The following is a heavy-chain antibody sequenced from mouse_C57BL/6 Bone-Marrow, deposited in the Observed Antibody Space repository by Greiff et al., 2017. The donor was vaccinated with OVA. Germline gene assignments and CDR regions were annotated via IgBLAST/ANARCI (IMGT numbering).Heavy chain of an antibody. CDR1: SYTFTSYR. CDR2: IDPSDSYT. V-gene: IGHV1-69*01. CDR3: ARWGGYCVGY. J-gene: IGHJ2*01. D-gene: IGHD2-3*01. Sequence: VQLQQPGAELVMPGASVKLSCKASSYTFTSYRMHWVKQRPGQGLEWIGEIDPSDSYTNYNQKFKVKSALAVDKSSSPAYMQLSSLTSEDSAVYYCARWGGYCVGYWGQGTTLTVSS.